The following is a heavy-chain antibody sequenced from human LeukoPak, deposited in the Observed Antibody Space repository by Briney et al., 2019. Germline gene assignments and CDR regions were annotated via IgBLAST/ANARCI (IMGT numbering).Heavy chain of an antibody. V-gene: IGHV2-5*01. CDR3: AHTGMSGSGWDFDY. Sequence: SGPTLVKPTQTLTLTCTFSGFSLTTSGVGVGWIRQPPGKALEWLALIYWNDDKRYRPSLKSRLTITKDTSKNQVVLTMTNMDPVDTATLYCAHTGMSGSGWDFDYWGQGTLVTVSS. CDR2: IYWNDDK. J-gene: IGHJ4*02. CDR1: GFSLTTSGVG. D-gene: IGHD6-19*01.